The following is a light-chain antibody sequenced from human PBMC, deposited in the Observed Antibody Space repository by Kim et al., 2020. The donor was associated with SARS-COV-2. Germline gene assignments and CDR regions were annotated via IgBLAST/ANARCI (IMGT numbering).Light chain of an antibody. Sequence: QSALTQPPSASGSPGQSVTISCTGTSSDVGGSNYVSWYQQHPGKAPKLMIYEVNERPSGVPDRFSGSKSGNTASLTVSGLQSEDEADYYCSSYAGSNIVVFGGGTQLTVL. CDR3: SSYAGSNIVV. CDR2: EVN. CDR1: SSDVGGSNY. V-gene: IGLV2-8*01. J-gene: IGLJ2*01.